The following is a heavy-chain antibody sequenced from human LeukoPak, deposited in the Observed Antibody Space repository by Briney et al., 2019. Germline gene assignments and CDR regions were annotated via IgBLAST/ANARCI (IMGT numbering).Heavy chain of an antibody. CDR1: GFTFDDYA. D-gene: IGHD2-15*01. CDR2: ISWNSGSI. V-gene: IGHV3-9*01. Sequence: PGRSLRLSCAASGFTFDDYAMHWVRQAPGKGLEWVSGISWNSGSIGYADSVKGRFTISRDNAKNSLYLQMNSLRAEDTASYYCAKDMSPPYCSGGSCYSGAFDIWGQGTMVTVSS. CDR3: AKDMSPPYCSGGSCYSGAFDI. J-gene: IGHJ3*02.